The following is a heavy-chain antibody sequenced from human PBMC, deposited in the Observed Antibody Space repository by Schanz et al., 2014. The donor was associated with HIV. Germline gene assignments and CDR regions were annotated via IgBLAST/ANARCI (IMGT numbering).Heavy chain of an antibody. J-gene: IGHJ4*02. CDR2: ISGSGGST. CDR1: GFAFGSYA. CDR3: AKDIEVVVAAMGFDY. V-gene: IGHV3-23*04. D-gene: IGHD2-15*01. Sequence: VQLVESGGGVVQPGRSLRLSCATAGFAFGSYAMAWVRQAPGKGLEWVADISGSGGSTNYADSVKGRFTISRDNSKNTLYLQMNSLRAEDTAVYYCAKDIEVVVAAMGFDYWGQGTLVTVSS.